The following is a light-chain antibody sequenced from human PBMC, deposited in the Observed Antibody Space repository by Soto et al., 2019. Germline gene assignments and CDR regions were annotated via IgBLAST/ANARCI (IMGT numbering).Light chain of an antibody. CDR3: QQYNNWLGIT. V-gene: IGKV3-15*01. Sequence: EIVMTQSPATLSGSPGAIATLSCRASESVSSTYLAWYQQKPGQAPRLLIDGASTRATGIPARFSGSGSGTEFTLTISSLQSEDFAVYYCQQYNNWLGITFGQGTRLEI. CDR1: ESVSSTY. CDR2: GAS. J-gene: IGKJ5*01.